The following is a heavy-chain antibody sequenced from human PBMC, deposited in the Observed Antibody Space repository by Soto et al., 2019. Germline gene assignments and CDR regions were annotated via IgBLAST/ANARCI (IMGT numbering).Heavy chain of an antibody. Sequence: GGSLRLSCAASGFTFSSYAMHWVRQAPGKGLEWVAVISYDGSNKYYADSVKGRFTISRDNSKNTLYLQMNSLRAEDTAVYYCARDRGPYGDYGWSDPWGQGTLVTVSS. V-gene: IGHV3-30-3*01. CDR1: GFTFSSYA. CDR3: ARDRGPYGDYGWSDP. J-gene: IGHJ5*02. D-gene: IGHD4-17*01. CDR2: ISYDGSNK.